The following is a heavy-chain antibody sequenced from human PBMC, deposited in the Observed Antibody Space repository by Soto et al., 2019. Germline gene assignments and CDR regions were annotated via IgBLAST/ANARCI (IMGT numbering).Heavy chain of an antibody. D-gene: IGHD3-3*01. CDR1: GGSFNSYL. Sequence: PSETLSLTFTASGGSFNSYLCIWFRQNAGKGLEWIEYVHDSGNTKDNPSLKSRVIISEDTSKNQFSLKLSSVTAADTSLYYCARFRDGYTFDSWGQGTLVTVPS. CDR2: VHDSGNT. V-gene: IGHV4-59*01. CDR3: ARFRDGYTFDS. J-gene: IGHJ4*02.